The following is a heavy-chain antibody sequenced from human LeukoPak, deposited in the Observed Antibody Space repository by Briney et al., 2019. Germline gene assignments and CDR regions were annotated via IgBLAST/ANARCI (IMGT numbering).Heavy chain of an antibody. Sequence: SETLSLTCNVSGASITDAYWSWLRQPPGKGLEWIGYIYYRGGTNYNPSLKSRVAISLDTSKNQFALSLSSVTAADTAVYYCARGQARVIHNWFDPWGQGTLVTVSS. V-gene: IGHV4-59*01. CDR3: ARGQARVIHNWFDP. D-gene: IGHD3-22*01. CDR1: GASITDAY. J-gene: IGHJ5*02. CDR2: IYYRGGT.